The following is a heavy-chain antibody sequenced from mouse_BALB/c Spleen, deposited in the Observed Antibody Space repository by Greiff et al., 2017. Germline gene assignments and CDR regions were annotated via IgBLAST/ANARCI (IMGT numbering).Heavy chain of an antibody. D-gene: IGHD3-3*01. CDR2: INPGSGGT. CDR3: AREGLGGGFAY. V-gene: IGHV1-54*01. CDR1: GYAFTNYL. J-gene: IGHJ2*01. Sequence: QVQLQQSGAELVRPGTSVKVSCKASGYAFTNYLIEWVKQRPGQGLEWIGVINPGSGGTNYNEKFKGKATLTADKSSSTAYMQLSSLTSDDSAVYFCAREGLGGGFAYWGQGTTLTDSS.